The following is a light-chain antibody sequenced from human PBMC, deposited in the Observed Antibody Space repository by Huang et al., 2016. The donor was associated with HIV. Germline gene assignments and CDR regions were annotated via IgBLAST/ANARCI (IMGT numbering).Light chain of an antibody. CDR1: QTVTNK. CDR2: SAS. J-gene: IGKJ1*01. Sequence: EVVMTQSPATMSVSPGDKVTLSCRASQTVTNKLAWYQQRPGQAPRLLMFSASTRPTGIPARFSGSGSGTEFSLTISSLQSEDFAVYYCQQYGSSLGFGQGTKVEIK. CDR3: QQYGSSLG. V-gene: IGKV3-15*01.